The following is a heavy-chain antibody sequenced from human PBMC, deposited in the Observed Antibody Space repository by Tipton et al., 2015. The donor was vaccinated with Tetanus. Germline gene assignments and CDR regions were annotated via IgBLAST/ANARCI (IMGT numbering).Heavy chain of an antibody. V-gene: IGHV3-33*01. CDR2: SWYDGTDK. CDR1: GFIFSSYG. D-gene: IGHD2-15*01. J-gene: IGHJ4*02. CDR3: AREADCGGGSCFSGDFDT. Sequence: SLRFSCAASGFIFSSYGIHWVRQAPGKGLEWLAVSWYDGTDKYYADSVKGRFTISRDNSKNTLYLQMNSLRAEDTALYYCAREADCGGGSCFSGDFDTWGQGTQVTVSS.